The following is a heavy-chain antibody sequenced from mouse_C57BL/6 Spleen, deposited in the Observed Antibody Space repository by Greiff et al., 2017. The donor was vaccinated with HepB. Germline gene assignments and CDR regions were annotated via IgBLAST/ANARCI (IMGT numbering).Heavy chain of an antibody. CDR2: IHPNSGST. CDR3: AREVYYDYDGAWFAY. V-gene: IGHV1-64*01. CDR1: GYTFTSYW. Sequence: VKLQQPGAELVKPGASVKLSCKASGYTFTSYWMHWVKQRPGQGLEWIGMIHPNSGSTNYNEKFKSKATLTVDKSSSTAYMQLSSLTSEDSAVYYCAREVYYDYDGAWFAYWGQGTLVTVSA. D-gene: IGHD2-4*01. J-gene: IGHJ3*01.